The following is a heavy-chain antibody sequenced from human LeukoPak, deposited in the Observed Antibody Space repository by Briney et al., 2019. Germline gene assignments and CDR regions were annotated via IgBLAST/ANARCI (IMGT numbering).Heavy chain of an antibody. Sequence: ASVKVSCKASGYTFSGYFIQWVRHAPGQGLEWMGWINPNSGGTSYAQKFQGRVTMTRDMSISTVYMELSRLRSDDTAVYYCARDYELGTPGSAYEFFDYWGQGTLVTVSS. CDR2: INPNSGGT. CDR1: GYTFSGYF. J-gene: IGHJ4*02. D-gene: IGHD1-1*01. V-gene: IGHV1-2*02. CDR3: ARDYELGTPGSAYEFFDY.